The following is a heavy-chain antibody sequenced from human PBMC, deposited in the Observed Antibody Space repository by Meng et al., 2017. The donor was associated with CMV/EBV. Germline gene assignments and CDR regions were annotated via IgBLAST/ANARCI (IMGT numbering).Heavy chain of an antibody. Sequence: GESLKISCAASGFTFSSYAMSWVRQAPGKGLEWVSSISSSSSYIYYADSVKGRFTISRDNAKNSLYLQMNSLRAEDTAVYYCARDSGYDFSGLDYWGQGTLVTVSS. V-gene: IGHV3-21*01. J-gene: IGHJ4*02. CDR1: GFTFSSYA. CDR2: ISSSSSYI. D-gene: IGHD5-12*01. CDR3: ARDSGYDFSGLDY.